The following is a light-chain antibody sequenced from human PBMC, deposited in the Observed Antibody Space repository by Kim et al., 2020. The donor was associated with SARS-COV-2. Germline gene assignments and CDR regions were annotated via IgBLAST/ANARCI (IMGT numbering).Light chain of an antibody. Sequence: VTISFSGSSSNIGSDTVNWYQQLPGTAPKLLIYSNNPRPSGVPDRFSGSKSGTSASLAISGLQSEDEADYYCAAWDDSLSGRGHVVFGGGTQLTVL. V-gene: IGLV1-44*01. CDR1: SSNIGSDT. J-gene: IGLJ2*01. CDR2: SNN. CDR3: AAWDDSLSGRGHVV.